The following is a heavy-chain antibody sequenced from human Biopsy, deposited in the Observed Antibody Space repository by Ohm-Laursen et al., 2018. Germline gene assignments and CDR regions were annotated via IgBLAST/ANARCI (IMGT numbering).Heavy chain of an antibody. CDR2: MNPDSGNT. CDR3: ARADPPLFYYGSGSSNWFDP. Sequence: EASVKVSCKTSGYTFTSYEINWVRQATGQGLEWMGWMNPDSGNTGYAQNFQGRVTMTRNTSTSTAYMELSSLRSEDTAVYFCARADPPLFYYGSGSSNWFDPWGQGTLVTVSS. J-gene: IGHJ5*02. V-gene: IGHV1-8*01. CDR1: GYTFTSYE. D-gene: IGHD3-10*01.